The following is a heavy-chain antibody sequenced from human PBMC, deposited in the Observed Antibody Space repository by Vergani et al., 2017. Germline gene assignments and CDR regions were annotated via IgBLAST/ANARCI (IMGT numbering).Heavy chain of an antibody. J-gene: IGHJ3*01. Sequence: EVQLVESGGGLVQPGGSLRLSCAASGFTFSIYNINWVRQAPGKGLEWVSYISSSSSTIYYADSVKGRFTISRDNAKNSLYLQMNSLRAEDTAVYYCARDAGQYDFWSGYYWGQGTMVTVSS. CDR1: GFTFSIYN. D-gene: IGHD3-3*01. CDR2: ISSSSSTI. CDR3: ARDAGQYDFWSGYY. V-gene: IGHV3-48*01.